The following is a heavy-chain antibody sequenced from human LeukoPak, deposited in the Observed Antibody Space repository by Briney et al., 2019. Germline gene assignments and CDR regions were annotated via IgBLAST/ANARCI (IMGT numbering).Heavy chain of an antibody. CDR2: VSSGGIDV. CDR3: ARDPYYYDSSAFYPFDY. CDR1: GFTFSSYK. D-gene: IGHD3-22*01. Sequence: GGSLRLSCAASGFTFSSYKMNWVRQAPGKGLEWVAFVSSGGIDVDYAVSVKGRFTISRDNAKNSVYLQVSSLRVEDTAVYYCARDPYYYDSSAFYPFDYWGQGTLVTVSS. V-gene: IGHV3-48*01. J-gene: IGHJ4*02.